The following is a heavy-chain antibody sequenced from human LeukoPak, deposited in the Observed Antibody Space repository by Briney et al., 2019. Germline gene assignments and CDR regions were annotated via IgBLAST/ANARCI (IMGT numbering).Heavy chain of an antibody. Sequence: PGGSLRLSCAASGFTFSSYWMSWVRQAPGKGLEWVANIKQDGSEKYYVDSVKGRFTISRDNAKNSLYLQMNSLRAEDTAVHYCARGRYDYIWGSYRYTGGYYFDYWGQGTLVTVSS. J-gene: IGHJ4*02. CDR2: IKQDGSEK. CDR3: ARGRYDYIWGSYRYTGGYYFDY. D-gene: IGHD3-16*02. V-gene: IGHV3-7*01. CDR1: GFTFSSYW.